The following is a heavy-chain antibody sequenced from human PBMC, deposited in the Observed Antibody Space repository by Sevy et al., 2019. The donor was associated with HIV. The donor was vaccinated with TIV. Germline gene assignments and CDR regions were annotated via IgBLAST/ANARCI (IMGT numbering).Heavy chain of an antibody. V-gene: IGHV3-30-3*01. CDR3: ARVAVDSTVNPWYNWFDP. Sequence: GGSLRLSCAASGFTFSSYAMHWVRQAPGKGLEWVAVISYDGSNKYYADSVKGRFTISRDNSKNKLYLKRNSRRAEETAVYYCARVAVDSTVNPWYNWFDPWGQGTLVTVSS. J-gene: IGHJ5*02. CDR1: GFTFSSYA. CDR2: ISYDGSNK. D-gene: IGHD6-19*01.